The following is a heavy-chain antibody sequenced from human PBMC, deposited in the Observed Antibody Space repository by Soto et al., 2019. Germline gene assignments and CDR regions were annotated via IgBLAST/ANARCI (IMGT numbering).Heavy chain of an antibody. J-gene: IGHJ1*01. V-gene: IGHV3-23*01. CDR3: AKAPVPDYTAYGSCVFQL. CDR2: IVGSGGST. D-gene: IGHD4-4*01. Sequence: PGGSLRLSCAASGFTFSSYAMSWVRQAPGKGLEWVSAIVGSGGSTYYADSVKGQFTISRDNSKNTLYLQMNSLRAEDTAVFYCAKAPVPDYTAYGSCVFQLWGQGTLVTVSS. CDR1: GFTFSSYA.